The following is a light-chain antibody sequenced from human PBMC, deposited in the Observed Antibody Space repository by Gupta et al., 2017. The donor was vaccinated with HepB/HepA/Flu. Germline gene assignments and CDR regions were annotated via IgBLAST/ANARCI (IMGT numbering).Light chain of an antibody. CDR1: SSDVGGYNY. Sequence: QSALTQPRSVSGSPGQSVTISCTGSSSDVGGYNYVSWYQQHPGKAPKLMIYDVSNRPSGVPDRFSGSKSGNAASLTISGLQAEDEAEYYCCSYAGSYTVVFGGGTKLTVL. CDR2: DVS. CDR3: CSYAGSYTVV. V-gene: IGLV2-11*01. J-gene: IGLJ2*01.